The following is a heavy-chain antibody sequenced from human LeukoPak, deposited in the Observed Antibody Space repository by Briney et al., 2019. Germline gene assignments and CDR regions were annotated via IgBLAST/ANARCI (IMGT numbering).Heavy chain of an antibody. CDR2: IYPGDSDT. Sequence: GESLKISCKGSGYSFTSYWIGWVRQMPGKGLEWMGIIYPGDSDTRYSPSFQGQVTISADKSISTAYLQWSSLEASDTAMYYCARVKRYCSSTSCYYNWFDPWGQGTLVTVSS. J-gene: IGHJ5*02. V-gene: IGHV5-51*01. CDR3: ARVKRYCSSTSCYYNWFDP. D-gene: IGHD2-2*01. CDR1: GYSFTSYW.